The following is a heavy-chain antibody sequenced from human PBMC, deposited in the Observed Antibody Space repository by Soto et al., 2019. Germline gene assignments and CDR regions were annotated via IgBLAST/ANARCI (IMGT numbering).Heavy chain of an antibody. D-gene: IGHD6-19*01. V-gene: IGHV4-61*01. CDR2: IYYTGST. J-gene: IGHJ4*02. CDR1: GDSVSSTTYY. CDR3: ARTPGIAVAGTGFDY. Sequence: SETLSLTCTVSGDSVSSTTYYWSWIRQPPGKGLEWIGFIYYTGSTNYNPSLKSRVTISVDTSKNQFSLKLSSVTAADTAVYYCARTPGIAVAGTGFDYWGQGTLVTVSS.